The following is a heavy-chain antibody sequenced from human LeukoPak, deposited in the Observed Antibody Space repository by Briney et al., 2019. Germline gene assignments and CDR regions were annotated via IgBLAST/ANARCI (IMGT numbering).Heavy chain of an antibody. J-gene: IGHJ3*02. CDR3: AKDMNLAGYDSEGAFDI. V-gene: IGHV3-23*01. D-gene: IGHD3-9*01. CDR2: ISAGGIST. Sequence: GGTLRLSCATSGFTFSDYALGWVRQAPGKGLEFVSNISAGGISTYYADSVRGRFTVSRDYSKDTLYLEMNNLGVEDTAVYYCAKDMNLAGYDSEGAFDIWGQGTMVTVSA. CDR1: GFTFSDYA.